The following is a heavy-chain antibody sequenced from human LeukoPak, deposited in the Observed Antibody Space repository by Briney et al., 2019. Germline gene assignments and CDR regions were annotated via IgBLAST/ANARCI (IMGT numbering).Heavy chain of an antibody. CDR2: IRSKSDGGTT. J-gene: IGHJ4*02. V-gene: IGHV3-15*01. CDR1: GFTFTNAW. CDR3: ASDVPENAAQIDY. Sequence: GGSLRLSCAVSGFTFTNAWMSWVRQAPGKGVELVGRIRSKSDGGTTDYAAPVKGRFTISRDDSTNTLYLQMTSLKTDDTALYYCASDVPENAAQIDYWGQGTLVTVSS. D-gene: IGHD2-15*01.